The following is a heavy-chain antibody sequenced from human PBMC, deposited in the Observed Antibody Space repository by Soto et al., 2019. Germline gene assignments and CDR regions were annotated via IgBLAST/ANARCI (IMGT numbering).Heavy chain of an antibody. J-gene: IGHJ4*02. CDR1: GFTFSDYY. D-gene: IGHD5-18*01. CDR3: ARVQEGKYSYGHHFDY. V-gene: IGHV3-11*06. Sequence: PGGSLRLSCAASGFTFSDYYMSWIRQAPGKGLEWVSYISSSSSYTNYADSVKGRFTISRDNAKNSLYLQMNSLRAEDTAVYYCARVQEGKYSYGHHFDYWGQGTLVTVSS. CDR2: ISSSSSYT.